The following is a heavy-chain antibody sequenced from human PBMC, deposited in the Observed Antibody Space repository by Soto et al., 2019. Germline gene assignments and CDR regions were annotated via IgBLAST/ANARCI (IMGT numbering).Heavy chain of an antibody. CDR2: ISYDGSNK. J-gene: IGHJ4*02. Sequence: PGGSLRLSCAASGFTFSSYAMHWVRQAPGKGLEWVAVISYDGSNKYYADSVKCRFTISRDNSKNTLNLQMNSLRAQDTAVYYCARDLALEQPDYWGQGT. CDR3: ARDLALEQPDY. V-gene: IGHV3-30-3*01. CDR1: GFTFSSYA. D-gene: IGHD1-1*01.